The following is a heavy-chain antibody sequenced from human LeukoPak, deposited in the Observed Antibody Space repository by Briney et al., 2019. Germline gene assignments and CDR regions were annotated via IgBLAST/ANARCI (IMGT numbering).Heavy chain of an antibody. J-gene: IGHJ5*02. CDR2: IIPSGGRT. Sequence: ASVKVSCKASGYTFTSYYMRWVRQAPGQGLEWMGIIIPSGGRTTYAQKFQGRVTLTTDTSTSTVYMELSSLRSEDTAVYFCARSVGNWFDPWGQGTLVTVSS. CDR3: ARSVGNWFDP. D-gene: IGHD3-10*01. CDR1: GYTFTSYY. V-gene: IGHV1-46*01.